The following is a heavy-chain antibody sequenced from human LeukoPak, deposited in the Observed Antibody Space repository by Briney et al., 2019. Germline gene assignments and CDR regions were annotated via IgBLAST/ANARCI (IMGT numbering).Heavy chain of an antibody. CDR3: ATVAGDCSGGRCYLLRFDY. Sequence: PGGSLRLSCAASGFTFSNYAMSWVRQAPGKGLEWVANIKLDGSQKDYVDSVKGRFTISRDNAKNSLYLQMNSLRGDDTAVYYCATVAGDCSGGRCYLLRFDYWGQGTLVTVSS. CDR1: GFTFSNYA. V-gene: IGHV3-7*01. J-gene: IGHJ4*02. D-gene: IGHD2-15*01. CDR2: IKLDGSQK.